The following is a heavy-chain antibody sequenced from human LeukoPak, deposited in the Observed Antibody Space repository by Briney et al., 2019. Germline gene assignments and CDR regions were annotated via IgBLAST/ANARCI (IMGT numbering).Heavy chain of an antibody. CDR2: ISGRGTT. D-gene: IGHD6-6*01. CDR1: GFTFSSYA. V-gene: IGHV3-23*01. CDR3: ARDGGAARRFDY. Sequence: GASLRLSCAASGFTFSSYAMTWVRQAPGKGLEWVSAISGRGTTYYADSVKGRFTISRDNAKNSLYLQMNSLRAEDTAVYYCARDGGAARRFDYWGQGTLVTVSS. J-gene: IGHJ4*02.